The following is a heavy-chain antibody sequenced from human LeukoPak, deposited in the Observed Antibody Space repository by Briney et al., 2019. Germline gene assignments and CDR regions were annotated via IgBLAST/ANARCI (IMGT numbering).Heavy chain of an antibody. D-gene: IGHD3-22*01. CDR2: ISWNSGSI. J-gene: IGHJ4*02. CDR3: AKGVYYDSSGYMDY. V-gene: IGHV3-9*01. CDR1: GFTFDDYA. Sequence: PGRSLRLSCAASGFTFDDYAMHWVRQAPGKGLEWVSGISWNSGSIGYADSVKGRFTISRDNAKNSLYLQMNGLRAEDTALYYCAKGVYYDSSGYMDYWGQGTLVTVSS.